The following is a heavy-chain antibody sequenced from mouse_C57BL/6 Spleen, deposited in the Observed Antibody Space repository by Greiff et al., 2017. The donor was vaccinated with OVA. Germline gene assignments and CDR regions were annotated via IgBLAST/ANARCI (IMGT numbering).Heavy chain of an antibody. J-gene: IGHJ4*01. D-gene: IGHD2-1*01. V-gene: IGHV1-81*01. CDR1: GYTFTSYG. Sequence: VQRVESGAELARPGASVKLSCKASGYTFTSYGISWVKQRTGQGLEWIGEIYPRSGNTYYNEKFKGKATLTADKSSSTAYMELRSLTSEDSAVYFCHLYYGNSYAMDYWGQGTSVTVSS. CDR2: IYPRSGNT. CDR3: HLYYGNSYAMDY.